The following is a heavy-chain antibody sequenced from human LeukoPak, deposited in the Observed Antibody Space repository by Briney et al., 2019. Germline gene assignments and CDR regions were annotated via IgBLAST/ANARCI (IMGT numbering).Heavy chain of an antibody. CDR3: ARLKTWGGTQPYDY. D-gene: IGHD2-21*01. V-gene: IGHV4-39*07. CDR1: GGSISSSSYY. CDR2: IYYSGST. Sequence: SETLSLTCTVSGGSISSSSYYWGWIRQPPGKGLEWIGSIYYSGSTYYNPSLKSRVTISVDTSKNQFSLKLRSVTAADTAVYYCARLKTWGGTQPYDYWGQGTLVTVSS. J-gene: IGHJ4*02.